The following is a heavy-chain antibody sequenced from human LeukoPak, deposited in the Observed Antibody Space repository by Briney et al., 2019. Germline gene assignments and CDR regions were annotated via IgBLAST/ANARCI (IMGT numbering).Heavy chain of an antibody. V-gene: IGHV3-74*01. CDR1: GFTFSSYW. J-gene: IGHJ4*02. CDR3: ARGAWTAYYLDY. Sequence: GGSLRLSCEASGFTFSSYWMHWVRQAPGKGLVWVSRTKGDGSSTNYAESVKGRFTISRDNAKNTVYLQMNSLRAEDTAAYYCARGAWTAYYLDYWGQGTLVTVSS. D-gene: IGHD3/OR15-3a*01. CDR2: TKGDGSST.